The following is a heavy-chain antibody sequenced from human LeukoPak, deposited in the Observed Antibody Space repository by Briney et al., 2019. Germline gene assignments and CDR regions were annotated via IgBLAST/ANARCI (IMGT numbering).Heavy chain of an antibody. J-gene: IGHJ5*02. Sequence: SETLSLTCTVSGGSISSSSYYWGWIRQPPGKGLEWIGSIYYSGSTYYNPSLKSRVTISVDTSKNQFSLKLSSVTAADTAVYYCARDRLRFLEGTWGQGTLVTVSS. CDR2: IYYSGST. CDR3: ARDRLRFLEGT. CDR1: GGSISSSSYY. V-gene: IGHV4-39*07. D-gene: IGHD3-3*01.